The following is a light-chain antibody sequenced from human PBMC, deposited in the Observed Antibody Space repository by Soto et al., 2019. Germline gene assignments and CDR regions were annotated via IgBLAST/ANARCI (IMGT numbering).Light chain of an antibody. V-gene: IGLV3-1*01. Sequence: SYELTQPPSVSVSPGQTASITCSGDKLGDKYACWYQQKPGQSPVLAIYQDSKRPSGIPERFSGSNSGNTATLTISGTQAMDEADYYCQAWDSSTDVVFGGGTKVTVL. CDR2: QDS. J-gene: IGLJ2*01. CDR3: QAWDSSTDVV. CDR1: KLGDKY.